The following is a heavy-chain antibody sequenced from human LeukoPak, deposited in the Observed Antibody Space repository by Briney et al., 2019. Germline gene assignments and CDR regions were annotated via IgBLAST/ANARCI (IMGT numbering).Heavy chain of an antibody. Sequence: PSETLSLTCAVYGGSFSGYYWSWLRQPPGKGLEWLGEINHSGSTNYNPSLKSRVPISVDTSKNQFSLKLSSVTAAGTAVYYCAINYRWVGATKSDYWGQGTLVTVSS. CDR3: AINYRWVGATKSDY. CDR1: GGSFSGYY. CDR2: INHSGST. D-gene: IGHD1-26*01. V-gene: IGHV4-34*01. J-gene: IGHJ4*02.